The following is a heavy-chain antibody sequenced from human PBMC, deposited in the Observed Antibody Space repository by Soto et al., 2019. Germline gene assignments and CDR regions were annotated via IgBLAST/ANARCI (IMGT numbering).Heavy chain of an antibody. CDR2: IYYSGST. V-gene: IGHV4-31*03. CDR3: ARYSLTGYYRGLLDYGMDV. CDR1: GGSISSGGYY. J-gene: IGHJ6*02. D-gene: IGHD3-9*01. Sequence: PSETLSLTCTVSGGSISSGGYYWSWIRQHPGKGLEWIGYIYYSGSTYYNPSLKSRVTISVDTSKNQFSLKLSSVTAADTAVYYCARYSLTGYYRGLLDYGMDVWGQGTTVTVSS.